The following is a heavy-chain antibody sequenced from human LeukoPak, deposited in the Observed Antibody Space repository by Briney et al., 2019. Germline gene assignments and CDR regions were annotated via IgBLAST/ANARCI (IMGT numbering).Heavy chain of an antibody. CDR2: IYYSGST. CDR1: GGSISSYY. CDR3: AREQLSTGWFDP. V-gene: IGHV4-59*12. J-gene: IGHJ5*02. D-gene: IGHD5-18*01. Sequence: SETLSLTCTVSGGSISSYYWNWIRQPPGKGLEWIGYIYYSGSTNYNPSPKSRVTISVDTPKNQFSLKLSSVTAADTAVYYCAREQLSTGWFDPWGQGTLVIVSS.